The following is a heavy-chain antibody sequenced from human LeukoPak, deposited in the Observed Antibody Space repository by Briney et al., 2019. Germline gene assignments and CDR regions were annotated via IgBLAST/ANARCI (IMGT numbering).Heavy chain of an antibody. Sequence: GGSLRLSCAASGFTFGIYSMNWVRQAPGKGLEWVSCISSGGTNIYYADSVRGRFTISRDNAKNSLYLQMNSLRAEDTAVYYCARVGGYCSSVSNCYGDYWGQGTLVTVSS. J-gene: IGHJ4*02. CDR1: GFTFGIYS. V-gene: IGHV3-21*01. CDR3: ARVGGYCSSVSNCYGDY. D-gene: IGHD2-2*03. CDR2: ISSGGTNI.